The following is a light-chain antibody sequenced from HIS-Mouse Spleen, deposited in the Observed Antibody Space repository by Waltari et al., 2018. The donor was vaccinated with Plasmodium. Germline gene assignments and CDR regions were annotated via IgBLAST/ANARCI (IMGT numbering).Light chain of an antibody. CDR1: QSVSSN. V-gene: IGKV3-15*01. Sequence: EIVMTQSPATLSVSPGESATLSCRASQSVSSNFDWYQQKPGQAPRLLIYGASTRATGIPARFSGSGSGTEFTLTISSLQSEDLAVYYCQQYNNWSFTFGPGTKVDIK. CDR3: QQYNNWSFT. CDR2: GAS. J-gene: IGKJ3*01.